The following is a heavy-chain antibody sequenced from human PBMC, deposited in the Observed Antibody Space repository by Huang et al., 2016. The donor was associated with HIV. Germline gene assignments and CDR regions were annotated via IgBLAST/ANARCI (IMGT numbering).Heavy chain of an antibody. CDR3: ARGRYGTPNA. V-gene: IGHV3-53*01. CDR1: GFTVNSNY. J-gene: IGHJ5*02. Sequence: EVPLVESGGGLVQPGGSLRLSCAASGFTVNSNYMTWVRQAPGKGLEGVSLLEHGGKAHYADSVKGRFTISGDISQNTVFLQMSSLRVEDTAVYYCARGRYGTPNAWGQGTLVTVSS. CDR2: LEHGGKA. D-gene: IGHD5-18*01.